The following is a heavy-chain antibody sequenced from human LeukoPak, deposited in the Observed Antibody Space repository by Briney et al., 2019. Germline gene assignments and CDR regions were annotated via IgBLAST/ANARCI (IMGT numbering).Heavy chain of an antibody. CDR1: GYTFTSYY. V-gene: IGHV1-46*01. J-gene: IGHJ4*02. D-gene: IGHD5-24*01. CDR2: INPSGGST. Sequence: GASVTVSCKASGYTFTSYYMHWVRQAPGQGLEWMGIINPSGGSTNFAQKFQGGVTMTRDTSTSTVYMDLSSLRSEDTAVYYCARDGVATTDNSRYYFDYWGQGTLVTVSS. CDR3: ARDGVATTDNSRYYFDY.